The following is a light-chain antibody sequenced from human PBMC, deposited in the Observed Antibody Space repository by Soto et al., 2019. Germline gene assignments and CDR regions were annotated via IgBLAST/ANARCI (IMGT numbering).Light chain of an antibody. CDR3: SAYRSSRTLYV. V-gene: IGLV2-8*01. CDR2: EVS. CDR1: SSDVAGYNY. Sequence: QSALTQPPSASGSPRQSVTISCTGTSSDVAGYNYVSWYQQHQGEAPKLLIYEVSKRTSGVPDRLSGSTSGNTASLAVSGLQVVDEAEYYCSAYRSSRTLYVFGSGSKVTV. J-gene: IGLJ1*01.